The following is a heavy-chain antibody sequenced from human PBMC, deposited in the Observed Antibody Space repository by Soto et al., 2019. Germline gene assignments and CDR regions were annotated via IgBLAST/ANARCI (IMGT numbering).Heavy chain of an antibody. CDR3: TRDPPNILTGPYQASPLDS. V-gene: IGHV3-23*01. CDR2: ISGSGSST. J-gene: IGHJ5*01. Sequence: PGGSLRLSCATSGFTFSTSGMSWVRQPPGKGLEWVSSISGSGSSTYYADSVRGRFTVSRDNSMNTLYLQMNSLGAEDTAVYYCTRDPPNILTGPYQASPLDSWGHAIRVTVSS. D-gene: IGHD3-9*01. CDR1: GFTFSTSG.